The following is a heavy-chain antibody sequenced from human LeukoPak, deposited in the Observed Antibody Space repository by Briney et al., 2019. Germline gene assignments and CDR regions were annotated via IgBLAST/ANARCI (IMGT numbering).Heavy chain of an antibody. J-gene: IGHJ4*02. CDR2: IRYDGSDK. Sequence: PGGSLRLSCAASGFTFSGYGMHWVRQAPGKGLEWVSFIRYDGSDKYYADSVKGRFTISRDNSKNTLYLQMNSLRVEDTAVYYCAAINFAQFPIRVYWGRGPLVTVSS. V-gene: IGHV3-30*02. CDR3: AAINFAQFPIRVY. D-gene: IGHD2-2*02. CDR1: GFTFSGYG.